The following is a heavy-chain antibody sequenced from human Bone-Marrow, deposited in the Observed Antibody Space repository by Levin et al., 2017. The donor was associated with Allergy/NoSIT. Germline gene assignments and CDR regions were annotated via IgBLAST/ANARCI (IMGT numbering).Heavy chain of an antibody. D-gene: IGHD1/OR15-1a*01. J-gene: IGHJ6*02. CDR2: MKQDGSEK. CDR3: VRDRWNSGSMDV. Sequence: GGSLRLSCAASGFTFSSYWMSWVRQAPGKGLEWVANMKQDGSEKYFVDSVKGRFTISRDNAKNSLYLQMNSLRAEDTGLYYCVRDRWNSGSMDVWGQGTTVTVSS. V-gene: IGHV3-7*01. CDR1: GFTFSSYW.